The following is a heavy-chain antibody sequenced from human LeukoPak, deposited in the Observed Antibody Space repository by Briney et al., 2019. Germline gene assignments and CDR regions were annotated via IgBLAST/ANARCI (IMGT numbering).Heavy chain of an antibody. D-gene: IGHD2-21*01. CDR3: ARADSDCLLYN. J-gene: IGHJ4*02. CDR1: GFHEISQP. CDR2: IYSAGFT. Sequence: GGSLRLSSAACGFHEISQPQSGVRQAPGKGLEWVSVIYSAGFTYYADSVKGRFAISRDNSKNTLYLQMNSLRAEDTALYQCARADSDCLLYNCGQETLVTVSS. V-gene: IGHV3-53*01.